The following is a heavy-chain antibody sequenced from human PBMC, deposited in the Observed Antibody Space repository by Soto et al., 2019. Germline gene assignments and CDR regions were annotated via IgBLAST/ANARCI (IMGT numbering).Heavy chain of an antibody. Sequence: SETLSLTCVVSGASLSTSNWWSWVRQRPGKGLEWIGEIYHTGSASYSPSLKSRVSMSIDKSKNKFSLRLTDVTAADTAKYYCARGPRSGSYSVDGFDVWGQGTVATVSS. D-gene: IGHD1-26*01. J-gene: IGHJ3*01. CDR1: GASLSTSNW. V-gene: IGHV4-4*02. CDR2: IYHTGSA. CDR3: ARGPRSGSYSVDGFDV.